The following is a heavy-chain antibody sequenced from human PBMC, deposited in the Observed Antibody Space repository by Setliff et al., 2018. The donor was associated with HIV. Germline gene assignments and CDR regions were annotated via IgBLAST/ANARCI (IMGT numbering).Heavy chain of an antibody. CDR3: ARLASGGWPLEVFDI. D-gene: IGHD2-15*01. CDR1: GYTFTHYA. V-gene: IGHV1-18*01. Sequence: GASVKVSCKASGYTFTHYAISWVRQAPGQGLEYLGWISAYNGNTNYAQKVQGRITMTTDASTSTVDMELRSLTSDDTAVYYCARLASGGWPLEVFDIWGQGQWSPSPQ. CDR2: ISAYNGNT. J-gene: IGHJ3*02.